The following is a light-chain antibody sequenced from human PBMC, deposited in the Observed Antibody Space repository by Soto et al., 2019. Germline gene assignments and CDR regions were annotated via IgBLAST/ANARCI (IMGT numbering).Light chain of an antibody. V-gene: IGKV3-20*01. Sequence: ELVLTQSPGTLSLSPGERATLSWRAGPSVSSNLLAGYQEKPGQAPRLLIYGASSRATGIPDRFSGSGSGTDFTLTISRLEPEDFAVYYCQQYGSSPRTFGQGTKVDI. CDR2: GAS. CDR3: QQYGSSPRT. J-gene: IGKJ1*01. CDR1: PSVSSNL.